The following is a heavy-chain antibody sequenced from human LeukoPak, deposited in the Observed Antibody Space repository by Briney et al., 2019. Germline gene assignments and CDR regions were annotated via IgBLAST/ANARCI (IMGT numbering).Heavy chain of an antibody. CDR3: ARPSQGAAIPVMDFQH. CDR2: IYYSGST. V-gene: IGHV4-39*01. D-gene: IGHD2-2*02. J-gene: IGHJ1*01. Sequence: SETLSLTCTVSGGSISSSSYYWGWIRQPPGKGLEWIGSIYYSGSTYYNPSLKSRVTISVDTSKNQFSLKLSSVTAADTAVYYCARPSQGAAIPVMDFQHWGQGTLVTVSS. CDR1: GGSISSSSYY.